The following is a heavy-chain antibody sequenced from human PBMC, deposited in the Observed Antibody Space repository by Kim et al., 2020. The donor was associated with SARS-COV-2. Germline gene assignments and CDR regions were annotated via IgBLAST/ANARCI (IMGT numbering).Heavy chain of an antibody. CDR2: T. CDR3: ARGPSPGLMDV. V-gene: IGHV4-61*02. Sequence: TTCHPAVRRRVTSSVDTSKNQFSLKLSSVTAADTAVYYCARGPSPGLMDVWGQGTTVTVSS. J-gene: IGHJ6*02.